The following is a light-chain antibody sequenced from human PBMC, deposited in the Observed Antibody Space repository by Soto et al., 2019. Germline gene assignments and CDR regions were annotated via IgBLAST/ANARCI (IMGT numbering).Light chain of an antibody. CDR1: QGISSY. CDR3: QQSYSTPPWT. CDR2: KAS. Sequence: ALRMTQSPSSLSASTGDRVTIXXRARQGISSYLAWYQQKPGKAPKLXXYKASTLKSGVPSRFSGSGSGTDFTLTISSLQPEDFATYFCQQSYSTPPWTFGQGTKVDIK. J-gene: IGKJ1*01. V-gene: IGKV1-8*01.